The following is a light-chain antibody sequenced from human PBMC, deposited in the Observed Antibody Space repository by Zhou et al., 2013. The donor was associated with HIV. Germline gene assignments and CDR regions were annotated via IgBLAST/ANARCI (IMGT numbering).Light chain of an antibody. CDR1: QSISSW. Sequence: DIQMTQSPSTLSASVGDRVTITCRASQSISSWLAWYQQKPGKAPKLLIYKASSLESGVPSRFSGSGSGTEFTLTISSLQPDDFATYYCQKYNSALGTFGPGTKVDIK. J-gene: IGKJ3*01. CDR2: KAS. V-gene: IGKV1-5*03. CDR3: QKYNSALGT.